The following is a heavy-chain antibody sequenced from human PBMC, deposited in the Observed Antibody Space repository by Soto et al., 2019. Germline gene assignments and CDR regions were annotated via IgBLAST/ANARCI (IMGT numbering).Heavy chain of an antibody. CDR2: ISPGDSDT. V-gene: IGHV5-51*01. J-gene: IGHJ4*02. D-gene: IGHD3-22*01. CDR3: ARPYYYDSSGYYPGYFDY. CDR1: GYSFTSYW. Sequence: PGESLKISCTGCGYSFTSYWIGWVRQMTGKCLEWMGIISPGDSDTRYSPSFQGRVTISADKSISTAYLQLSSLKASDTAMYYCARPYYYDSSGYYPGYFDYWGQGTLVTSPQ.